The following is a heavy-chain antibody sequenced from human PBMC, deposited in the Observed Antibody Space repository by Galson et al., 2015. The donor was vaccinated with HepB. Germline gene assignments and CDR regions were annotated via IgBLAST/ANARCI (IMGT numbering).Heavy chain of an antibody. CDR3: ARGRVSLDF. CDR2: IKEDGSVK. J-gene: IGHJ4*02. CDR1: GFAFSRYG. V-gene: IGHV3-7*04. D-gene: IGHD6-13*01. Sequence: SLRLSCAASGFAFSRYGMSWIRQAPGKGLECVANIKEDGSVKYYVDSVRGRSTISRDNAKNSLYLQVNSLTADDTAVYYCARGRVSLDFWGQGTLVTVSS.